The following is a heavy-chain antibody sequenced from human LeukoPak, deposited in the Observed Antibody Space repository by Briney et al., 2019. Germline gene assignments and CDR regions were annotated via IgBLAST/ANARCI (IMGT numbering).Heavy chain of an antibody. CDR3: ASYTTMIVVVTVDAFDI. Sequence: SETLSLTCTVSGYSISSGYYWGWIRQPPGKGLEWIGSIYYRGSTYYNPSLKSRVTISVDTSKNQFSLKLSSVTAADTAVYYCASYTTMIVVVTVDAFDIWGQGTMVTVSS. D-gene: IGHD3-22*01. V-gene: IGHV4-38-2*02. CDR1: GYSISSGYY. J-gene: IGHJ3*02. CDR2: IYYRGST.